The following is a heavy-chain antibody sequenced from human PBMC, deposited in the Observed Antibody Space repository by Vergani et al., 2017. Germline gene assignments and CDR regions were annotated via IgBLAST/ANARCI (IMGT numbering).Heavy chain of an antibody. Sequence: QVQLQESGPGLVKPSQTLSLTCTVSGGSISSGSYYVSWIRQPAGKGLKWIGRIYTSGGTNYNPSLKSLVTISVDTSKNQFSLKLSSVTAADTAVYYCARSRGTLFDYWGQGTLVTVSS. D-gene: IGHD1-1*01. CDR2: IYTSGGT. CDR3: ARSRGTLFDY. CDR1: GGSISSGSYY. J-gene: IGHJ4*02. V-gene: IGHV4-61*02.